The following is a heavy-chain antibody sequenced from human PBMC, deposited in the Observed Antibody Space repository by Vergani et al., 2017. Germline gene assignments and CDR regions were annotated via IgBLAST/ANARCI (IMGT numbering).Heavy chain of an antibody. CDR2: INPNTGGT. D-gene: IGHD6-13*01. CDR1: VYTFTGYS. CDR3: ARGYERQLVPGGQTYFDY. J-gene: IGHJ4*02. Sequence: QRQLVQSVAEVKKPGASVKVSCTASVYTFTGYSMHWVRQAPGQGLEWMGWINPNTGGTNYAQKFPGRVTMTRATSVNTAYMELSRLRSNATAVYCCARGYERQLVPGGQTYFDYWGQGTLVTVSS. V-gene: IGHV1-2*02.